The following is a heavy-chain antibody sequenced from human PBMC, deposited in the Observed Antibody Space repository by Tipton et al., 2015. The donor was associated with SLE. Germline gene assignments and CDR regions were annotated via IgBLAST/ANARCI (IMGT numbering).Heavy chain of an antibody. CDR2: MHWNGGST. D-gene: IGHD4-11*01. J-gene: IGHJ3*02. Sequence: SLRLSCEASGFNFDDFGMSWVRQAPGKGLEWVSGMHWNGGSTGYADSVKGRLTVSRDNAKSSLYLQMNSLRAEDTALYYCAKDPRIYRDGWHGIDIWGQGTRVTVSS. CDR1: GFNFDDFG. CDR3: AKDPRIYRDGWHGIDI. V-gene: IGHV3-20*04.